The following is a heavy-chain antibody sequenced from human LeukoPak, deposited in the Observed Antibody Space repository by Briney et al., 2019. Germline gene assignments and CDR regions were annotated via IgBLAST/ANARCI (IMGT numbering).Heavy chain of an antibody. CDR2: IYYSGST. V-gene: IGHV4-31*03. Sequence: TLSLIYTVAGGFTSSGGYYSSWIREHPGKGLEWIGYIYYSGSTYYNPSLNSRVTISVDTSKIPFNLKPSSVTAADTAVYYCARSRGLRENFDYWGQGTLVTVSS. CDR3: ARSRGLRENFDY. D-gene: IGHD3-10*01. J-gene: IGHJ4*02. CDR1: GGFTSSGGYY.